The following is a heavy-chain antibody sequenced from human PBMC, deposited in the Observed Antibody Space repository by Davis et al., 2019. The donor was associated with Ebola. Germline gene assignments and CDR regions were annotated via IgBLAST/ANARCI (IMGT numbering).Heavy chain of an antibody. D-gene: IGHD5-18*01. V-gene: IGHV4-61*01. CDR1: GGSVSSGSHF. Sequence: SETLSLTCTISGGSVSSGSHFWSWIRQPPKKGLEYIGYIYNSGTTSYNPSLKSRVTISLDTSKNQFSLKLSSVTAADTAVYYCARGRGYSYGIDYWGQGTLVTVSS. CDR3: ARGRGYSYGIDY. J-gene: IGHJ4*02. CDR2: IYNSGTT.